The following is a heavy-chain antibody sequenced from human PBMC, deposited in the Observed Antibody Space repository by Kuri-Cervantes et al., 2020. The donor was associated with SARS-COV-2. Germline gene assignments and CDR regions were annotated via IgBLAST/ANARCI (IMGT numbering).Heavy chain of an antibody. CDR3: ARALYLVSDYPSFDY. CDR1: GFTFSDYY. D-gene: IGHD3-16*01. CDR2: ISNSGSSI. Sequence: GESLKISCAASGFTFSDYYMSWIRQAPGKGLEWVSYISNSGSSIYYADSVKGRFTISRDNAKNSLYLQMNSLRAEDTAVYYCARALYLVSDYPSFDYWGQGTLVTVSS. J-gene: IGHJ4*02. V-gene: IGHV3-11*04.